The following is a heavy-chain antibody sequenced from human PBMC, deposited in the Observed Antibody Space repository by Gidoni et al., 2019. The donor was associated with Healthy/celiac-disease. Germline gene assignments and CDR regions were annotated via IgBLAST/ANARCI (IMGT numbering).Heavy chain of an antibody. J-gene: IGHJ4*02. CDR1: GGTFSSYA. CDR3: ARAPSFSPKEEWPHLYFDY. D-gene: IGHD3-3*01. Sequence: QGQLVQSGAEVKQPGAAVKVSCKASGGTFSSYAIRWVRQAPGQGLEWMGGIIPIFGTANYAQKFQGRVTITADESTSTAYMELSSLRSEDTAVYYCARAPSFSPKEEWPHLYFDYWGQGTLVTVSS. V-gene: IGHV1-69*01. CDR2: IIPIFGTA.